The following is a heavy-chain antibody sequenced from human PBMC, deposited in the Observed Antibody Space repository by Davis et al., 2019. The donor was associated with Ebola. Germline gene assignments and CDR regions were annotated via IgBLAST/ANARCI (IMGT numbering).Heavy chain of an antibody. Sequence: PGGSLRLSCAASGFTFSSYGMHWVRQAPGKGLEWVSAISGSGGSTYYADSVKGRFTISRDNSKNTLYLQMNSLRAEDTAVYYCARTSYYDYVWLDWGQGTLVTVSS. CDR3: ARTSYYDYVWLD. V-gene: IGHV3-23*01. J-gene: IGHJ4*02. CDR2: ISGSGGST. CDR1: GFTFSSYG. D-gene: IGHD3-16*01.